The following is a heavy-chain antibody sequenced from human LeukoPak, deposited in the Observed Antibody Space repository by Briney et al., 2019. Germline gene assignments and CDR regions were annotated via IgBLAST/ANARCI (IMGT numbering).Heavy chain of an antibody. J-gene: IGHJ4*02. CDR2: ISSNGGRT. CDR1: GFTFSSYT. Sequence: GGSLRLSYSASGFTFSSYTMHWVRQAPGKGLEYVSAISSNGGRTYYADSVKGKFTISRDNSKNSLYLQLSSLRAEDTAIYYCVGGSTWGQGTLVTVSS. CDR3: VGGST. V-gene: IGHV3-64D*06. D-gene: IGHD1-26*01.